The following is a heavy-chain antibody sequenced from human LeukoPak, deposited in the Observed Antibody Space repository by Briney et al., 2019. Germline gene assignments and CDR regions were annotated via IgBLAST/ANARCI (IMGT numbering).Heavy chain of an antibody. CDR3: ARDTHSGGSRGLFDY. CDR2: FHSGDKT. D-gene: IGHD2-15*01. V-gene: IGHV3-53*01. J-gene: IGHJ4*02. CDR1: GFTVSSAY. Sequence: PGGSLRLSCAASGFTVSSAYMSWVRQAPGKGLEWVSVFHSGDKTYYADSVKGRFTISRDNSKNTLYLQMNSLRAEDTAVYYCARDTHSGGSRGLFDYWGQGTLVTVSS.